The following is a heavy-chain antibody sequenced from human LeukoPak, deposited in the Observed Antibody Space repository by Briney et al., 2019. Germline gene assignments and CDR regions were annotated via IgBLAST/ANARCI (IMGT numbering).Heavy chain of an antibody. CDR2: INHSGST. CDR3: ARVRWRCMLL. J-gene: IGHJ4*02. V-gene: IGHV4-34*01. Sequence: PSETLSLTCAVYGXSFSGYYWSWIRQPPGKGLEWIGEINHSGSTNYNPSLKSRVTISVDTSKNQFSLKLSSVTAADTAVYYCARVRWRCMLLWGQGTLVTVSS. CDR1: GXSFSGYY. D-gene: IGHD2-8*02.